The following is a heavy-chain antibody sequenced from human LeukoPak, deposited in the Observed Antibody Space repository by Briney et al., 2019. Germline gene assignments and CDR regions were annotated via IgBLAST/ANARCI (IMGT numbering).Heavy chain of an antibody. D-gene: IGHD2-2*01. V-gene: IGHV1-69*04. CDR2: IIPILGIA. CDR3: ARDPICSSTSCYSEDDY. CDR1: GGTFSSYA. Sequence: SVKVSCKASGGTFSSYAISWVRQAPGQGLEWMGRIIPILGIANYAQKFQGRVTITADKSTSTAYMELSSLRSEDTAVYYCARDPICSSTSCYSEDDYWGQGTLVTVSS. J-gene: IGHJ4*02.